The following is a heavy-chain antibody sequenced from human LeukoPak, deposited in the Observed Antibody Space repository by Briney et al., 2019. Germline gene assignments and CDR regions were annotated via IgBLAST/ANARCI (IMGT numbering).Heavy chain of an antibody. CDR1: GFRFGDYG. D-gene: IGHD2/OR15-2a*01. CDR2: INGNGGRA. V-gene: IGHV3-23*01. CDR3: ARDLPFLGYCHSGTCHAGPGFDY. Sequence: GGALRLSCAASGFRFGDYGMTWVRQAPGKGLEWIADINGNGGRAFYADSLRGGFTVSRDNKRNTLFLHMYSLRPEDTAVYYCARDLPFLGYCHSGTCHAGPGFDYWGQGTLVSVSS. J-gene: IGHJ4*02.